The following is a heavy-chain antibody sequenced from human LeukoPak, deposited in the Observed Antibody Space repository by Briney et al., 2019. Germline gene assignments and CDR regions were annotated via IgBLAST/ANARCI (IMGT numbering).Heavy chain of an antibody. Sequence: ASVKVSCKASGYTFTSYGISWVRQAPGQGLEWTGWISAYNGNTNYAQKLQGRVTMTTDTSTSTAYMELRSLRSDDTAVYYCARVMTPEGYSSVGAYYYGMDVWGQGTTVTVSS. CDR2: ISAYNGNT. J-gene: IGHJ6*02. CDR1: GYTFTSYG. D-gene: IGHD6-25*01. CDR3: ARVMTPEGYSSVGAYYYGMDV. V-gene: IGHV1-18*01.